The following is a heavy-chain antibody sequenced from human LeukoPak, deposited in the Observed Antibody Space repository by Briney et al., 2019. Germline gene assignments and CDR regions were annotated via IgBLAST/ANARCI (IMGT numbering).Heavy chain of an antibody. Sequence: PGGSLRLSCAASGFTFSNYWMHWVRQVPGKGLVWVSRINPDGSGTDYADSVKGRFTTSRDNAKNSLYLQMNSLRDEDTAVYYCAREAVTAHDYWGQGTLVTVSS. CDR3: AREAVTAHDY. CDR1: GFTFSNYW. D-gene: IGHD2-21*02. J-gene: IGHJ4*02. V-gene: IGHV3-74*01. CDR2: INPDGSGT.